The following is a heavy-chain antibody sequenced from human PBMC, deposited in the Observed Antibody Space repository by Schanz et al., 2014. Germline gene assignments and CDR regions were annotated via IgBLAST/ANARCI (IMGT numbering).Heavy chain of an antibody. Sequence: QVQLVQSGSELKKPGASVKLSCKAYGYSLSNFAMNWLRQAPGQGLEWMGWVNTRTGNPTYAQGFTGRFVFSLDTSVSTTYLEISSLKPEDTAVDYGAKRAVGEVDTIERHFDYWGQGTLVTVSS. J-gene: IGHJ4*02. CDR3: AKRAVGEVDTIERHFDY. CDR1: GYSLSNFA. D-gene: IGHD5-18*01. CDR2: VNTRTGNP. V-gene: IGHV7-4-1*02.